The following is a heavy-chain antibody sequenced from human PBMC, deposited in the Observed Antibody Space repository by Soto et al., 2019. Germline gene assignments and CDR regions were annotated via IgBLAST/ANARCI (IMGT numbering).Heavy chain of an antibody. Sequence: GGSLRLSCAASGFTFSSFCMTWVRQAPGKGLEWVANIKHDGSEKYYVESVKGRFTISRDNARNSLFLEMKSLRSEDTAVYSCVRDRSGSYLEGFDYWGQGTLVTVSS. CDR2: IKHDGSEK. J-gene: IGHJ4*02. CDR3: VRDRSGSYLEGFDY. V-gene: IGHV3-7*01. D-gene: IGHD1-26*01. CDR1: GFTFSSFC.